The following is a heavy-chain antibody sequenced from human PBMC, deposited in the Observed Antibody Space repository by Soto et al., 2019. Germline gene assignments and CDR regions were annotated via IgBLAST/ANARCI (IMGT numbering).Heavy chain of an antibody. CDR2: IIPIFGTA. V-gene: IGHV1-69*13. J-gene: IGHJ3*02. Sequence: ASVKVSCKASGGTFSSYAISWVRQAPGQGLEWMGGIIPIFGTANYAQKFQGRVTITADESTSTAYMELSSLRSEDTAVYYCATGYYYDSSGPPDAFDIWGQGTMVTVSS. D-gene: IGHD3-22*01. CDR1: GGTFSSYA. CDR3: ATGYYYDSSGPPDAFDI.